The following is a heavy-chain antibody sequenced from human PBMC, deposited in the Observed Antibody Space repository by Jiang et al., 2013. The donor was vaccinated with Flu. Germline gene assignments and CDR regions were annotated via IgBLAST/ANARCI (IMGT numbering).Heavy chain of an antibody. CDR2: IYYGSKWCN. D-gene: IGHD3-3*02. V-gene: IGHV6-1*01. CDR1: GDSVSSNSAA. J-gene: IGHJ5*02. Sequence: GPGLVKPSQTLSLTCAISGDSVSSNSAAWNWIRQSPSRGLEWLGRIYYGSKWCNDYAVSVKSRISISPDTSKNQVSLQLNSVTPEDTAVYFCGRAPKLEGNWFDLWGQGTLVTVSS. CDR3: GRAPKLEGNWFDL.